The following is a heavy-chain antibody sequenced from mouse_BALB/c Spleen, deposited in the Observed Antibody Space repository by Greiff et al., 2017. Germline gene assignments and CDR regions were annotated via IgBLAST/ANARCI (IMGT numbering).Heavy chain of an antibody. CDR2: IYPGNSDT. Sequence: EVKLVESGTVLARPGASVKMSCKASGYTFTSYWMHWVKQRPGQGLEWIGAIYPGNSDTSYNQKFKGKAKLTAVTSTSTAYMELSSLTNEDSAVYYCTRSYYGNYGAMDYWGQGTSVTVSS. D-gene: IGHD2-1*01. J-gene: IGHJ4*01. V-gene: IGHV1-5*01. CDR1: GYTFTSYW. CDR3: TRSYYGNYGAMDY.